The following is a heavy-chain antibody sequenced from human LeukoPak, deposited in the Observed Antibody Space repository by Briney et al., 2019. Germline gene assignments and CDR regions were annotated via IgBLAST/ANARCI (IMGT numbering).Heavy chain of an antibody. Sequence: GGSLRLSCAASGFDFDAYAMHWVRQAPGKGLEGVSLISADGSITKYADSMNGRFTVSRDNSKSFLYLQMSSLRSEDTAFYYCAKDWYCGRADCHPPFADWGRGTLVSVSS. CDR2: ISADGSIT. CDR1: GFDFDAYA. V-gene: IGHV3-43*02. D-gene: IGHD2-21*01. CDR3: AKDWYCGRADCHPPFAD. J-gene: IGHJ4*02.